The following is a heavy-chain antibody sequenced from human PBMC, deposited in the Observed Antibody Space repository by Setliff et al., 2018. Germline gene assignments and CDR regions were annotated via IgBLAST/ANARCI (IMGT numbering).Heavy chain of an antibody. J-gene: IGHJ4*02. Sequence: SCAASGFTFSSYAMSWVRQAPGKGLEWVSAISGSGGSTYYADSVKGRFTISRDNSKNTLYLQMNSLRPDDTAVYYCAKDIYGSGSYAVGGYFDYWGQGTQVTVSS. V-gene: IGHV3-23*01. CDR3: AKDIYGSGSYAVGGYFDY. CDR1: GFTFSSYA. D-gene: IGHD3-10*01. CDR2: ISGSGGST.